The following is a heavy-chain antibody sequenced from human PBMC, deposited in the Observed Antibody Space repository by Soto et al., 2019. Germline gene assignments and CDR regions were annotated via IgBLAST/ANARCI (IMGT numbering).Heavy chain of an antibody. CDR2: MYHSGTT. CDR3: ARVAFGPIDY. V-gene: IGHV4-38-2*02. D-gene: IGHD3-16*01. Sequence: SETLSLTCTVSNYSISIGYYWGCIRQSPGEGLEWIVSMYHSGTTYYNPSLKSRVIISVGTSKNQFSLKLTSVTSADTAVYFCARVAFGPIDYWGQGTLVTVSS. J-gene: IGHJ4*02. CDR1: NYSISIGYY.